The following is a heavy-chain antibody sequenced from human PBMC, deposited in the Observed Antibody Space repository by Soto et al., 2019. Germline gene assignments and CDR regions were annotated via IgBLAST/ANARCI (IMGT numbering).Heavy chain of an antibody. CDR3: ARTVWFGEFPSYYFDY. CDR1: GGSISSGGYY. D-gene: IGHD3-10*01. J-gene: IGHJ4*02. Sequence: QVQLQESGPGLVKPSQTLSLTCTVSGGSISSGGYYWSWIRQHPGKGLEWIGYIYYSGSTYYNPSLKGRVTISVDTSKNQFALKLSSVTAADTAVYYCARTVWFGEFPSYYFDYWGQGTLVTVSS. CDR2: IYYSGST. V-gene: IGHV4-31*03.